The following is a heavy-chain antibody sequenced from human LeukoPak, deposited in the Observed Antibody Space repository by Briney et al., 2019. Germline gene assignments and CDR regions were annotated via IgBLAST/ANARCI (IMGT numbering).Heavy chain of an antibody. CDR2: FDPEDGET. J-gene: IGHJ2*01. CDR3: ATASHIVATPRYFDL. D-gene: IGHD5-12*01. V-gene: IGHV1-24*01. Sequence: GASVKVSCEVSGYTLTELSMHWVRQAPGKGLEWMGGFDPEDGETIYAQKFQGRVTMTEDTSTDTAYMELSSLRSEDTAVYYCATASHIVATPRYFDLWGRGTLVTVSS. CDR1: GYTLTELS.